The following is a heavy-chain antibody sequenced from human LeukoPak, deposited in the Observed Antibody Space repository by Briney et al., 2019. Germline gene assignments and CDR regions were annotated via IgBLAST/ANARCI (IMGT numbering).Heavy chain of an antibody. V-gene: IGHV4-39*01. Sequence: SETLSLTCTVSGGSISSSNYYWGWIRQPPGKGLEWIGSIYYSGSTYYNPSLNRRVTISVDTSKYQFSLKLSSVTAADTAVYYSARLPYAYDSSASPPLDYWGQGTLVTVSS. CDR1: GGSISSSNYY. CDR3: ARLPYAYDSSASPPLDY. J-gene: IGHJ4*02. CDR2: IYYSGST. D-gene: IGHD3-22*01.